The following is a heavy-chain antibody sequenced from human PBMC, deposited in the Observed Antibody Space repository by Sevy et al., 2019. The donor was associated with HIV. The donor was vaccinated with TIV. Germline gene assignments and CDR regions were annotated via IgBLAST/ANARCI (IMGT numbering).Heavy chain of an antibody. CDR3: ARRYYGSGRHPIEYYYGMDV. Sequence: GGSLRLSCAASGFTFSSYAMHWVRQAPGKGLEWVAVISYDGSNKYYADSVKGRFTISRDNSKNTFYLQMNSLTAEDTAVYYCARRYYGSGRHPIEYYYGMDVWGQGTTVTVSS. V-gene: IGHV3-30-3*01. J-gene: IGHJ6*02. CDR2: ISYDGSNK. CDR1: GFTFSSYA. D-gene: IGHD3-10*01.